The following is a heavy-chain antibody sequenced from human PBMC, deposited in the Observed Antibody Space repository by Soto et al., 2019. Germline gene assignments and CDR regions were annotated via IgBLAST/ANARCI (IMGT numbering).Heavy chain of an antibody. J-gene: IGHJ5*02. CDR3: VRDGTKTLRDWFDP. CDR2: IYATGTT. D-gene: IGHD1-1*01. CDR1: GASISGFY. Sequence: KPSENLSLTCTASGASISGFYWSWIRKSAGKGLEWIGRIYATGTTDYNPSLKSRVMMSVDTSKKQFSLKLRSVTAADTAVYYCVRDGTKTLRDWFDPCGQ. V-gene: IGHV4-4*07.